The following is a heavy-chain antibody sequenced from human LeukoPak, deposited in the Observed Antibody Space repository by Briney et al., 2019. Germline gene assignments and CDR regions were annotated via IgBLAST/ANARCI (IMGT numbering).Heavy chain of an antibody. Sequence: PSETLSLTCTVSGGSISSYYWSWIRQPPGKGPEWIGYIYTSGSTNYNPSLKSRVTISVDTSRNQFSLKLSSVTAADTAVYYCAREGRTGRAGAFDIWGQGTMVTVSS. J-gene: IGHJ3*02. D-gene: IGHD1-1*01. CDR3: AREGRTGRAGAFDI. CDR1: GGSISSYY. V-gene: IGHV4-4*09. CDR2: IYTSGST.